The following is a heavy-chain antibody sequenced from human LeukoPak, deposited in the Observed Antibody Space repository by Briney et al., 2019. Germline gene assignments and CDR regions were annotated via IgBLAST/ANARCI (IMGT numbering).Heavy chain of an antibody. CDR1: GYTFTGYY. J-gene: IGHJ2*01. CDR2: INPNSGGT. V-gene: IGHV1-2*02. CDR3: ARDRRDGYNYWYSDL. D-gene: IGHD5-24*01. Sequence: ASVKVSCKASGYTFTGYYMHWVRQAPGQGLEWMGWINPNSGGTNYAQKFQGRVTMTRDTSIGTAYMELSRLRSDDTAVYYCARDRRDGYNYWYSDLWGRGTLVTVSS.